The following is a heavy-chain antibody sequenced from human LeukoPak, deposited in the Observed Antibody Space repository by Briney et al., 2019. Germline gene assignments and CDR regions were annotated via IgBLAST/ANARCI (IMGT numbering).Heavy chain of an antibody. CDR3: AREDMTTVTSGGNFDY. CDR1: GYSISSGYY. J-gene: IGHJ4*02. CDR2: IYHSGST. D-gene: IGHD4-17*01. V-gene: IGHV4-38-2*02. Sequence: SETLSLTCTVSGYSISSGYYWGWIRQPPGKWLEWIGSIYHSGSTYYNPSLKSRVTISVDTSKNQFSLKLSSVTAADTAVYYCAREDMTTVTSGGNFDYWGQGTLVTVSS.